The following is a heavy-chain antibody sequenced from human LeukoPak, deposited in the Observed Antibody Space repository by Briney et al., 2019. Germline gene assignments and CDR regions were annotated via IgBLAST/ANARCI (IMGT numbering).Heavy chain of an antibody. D-gene: IGHD1-20*01. V-gene: IGHV3-21*01. CDR2: ISSSSSYI. Sequence: GGSLRLSCEASGFTFSSYSMNWVRQPPGKGLEWVSSISSSSSYIYYADSVKGRFTISRDNAKNSLYLQMNSLRAEDTAVYYCARVTGLYGMDVWGQGTTVTVSS. CDR3: ARVTGLYGMDV. CDR1: GFTFSSYS. J-gene: IGHJ6*02.